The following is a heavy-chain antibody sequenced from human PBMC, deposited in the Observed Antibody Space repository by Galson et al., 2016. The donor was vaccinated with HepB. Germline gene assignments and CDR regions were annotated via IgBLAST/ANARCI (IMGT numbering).Heavy chain of an antibody. CDR3: VRATVGFSGYDSGMDV. Sequence: LRLSCAASGFTSSHYDMHWVRLVAGRGLEWVSAIGSDGDTYYPGSVKGRFTVSRENAKNSLYLQMNNLRAGDTAVYYCVRATVGFSGYDSGMDVWGQGTRVTVPS. V-gene: IGHV3-13*01. CDR1: GFTSSHYD. CDR2: IGSDGDT. D-gene: IGHD5-12*01. J-gene: IGHJ6*02.